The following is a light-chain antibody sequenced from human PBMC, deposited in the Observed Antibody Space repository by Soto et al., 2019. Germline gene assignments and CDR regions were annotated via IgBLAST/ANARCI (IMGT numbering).Light chain of an antibody. V-gene: IGLV2-8*01. CDR1: SSDVGGYNY. Sequence: QSALTQPPSASGSPGQSVTISCTGTSSDVGGYNYVSWYQQHPGKAPKLMIYEVSERPSGVPDRFSGSKSSNTASLIVSGLQAEDEADYYCSSYAGSNNFVFGTGTKLTVL. CDR2: EVS. J-gene: IGLJ1*01. CDR3: SSYAGSNNFV.